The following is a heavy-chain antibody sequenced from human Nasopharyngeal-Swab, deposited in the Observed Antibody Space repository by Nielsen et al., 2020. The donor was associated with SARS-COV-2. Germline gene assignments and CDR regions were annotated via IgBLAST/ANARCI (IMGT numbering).Heavy chain of an antibody. CDR3: AKDPSLIAGYSSGWRFDY. V-gene: IGHV3-21*01. CDR2: ISSSSSYI. J-gene: IGHJ4*02. Sequence: GESLKISCAASGFTFSSYSMNWVRQAPGKGLEWVSSISSSSSYIYYADSVKGRFTISRDNAKNSLYLQMNSLRAEDTAVYYCAKDPSLIAGYSSGWRFDYWGQGTLVTVSS. D-gene: IGHD6-19*01. CDR1: GFTFSSYS.